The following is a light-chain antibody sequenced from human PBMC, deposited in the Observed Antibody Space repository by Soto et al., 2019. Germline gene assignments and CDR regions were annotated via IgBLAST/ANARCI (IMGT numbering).Light chain of an antibody. V-gene: IGKV3D-15*01. CDR1: QSISSN. J-gene: IGKJ4*01. CDR2: DAS. Sequence: EIVMTQSPGTLSVSPGERATLSCGASQSISSNLAWYQQKPGQAPRLLIYDASTRATGIPARFSGSGSGTEFTLSISSLQSEDSAVYYCQQYHSWVTFGGGTKVEIK. CDR3: QQYHSWVT.